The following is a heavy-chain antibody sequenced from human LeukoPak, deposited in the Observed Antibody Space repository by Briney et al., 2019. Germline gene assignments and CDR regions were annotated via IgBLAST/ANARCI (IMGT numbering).Heavy chain of an antibody. CDR1: GFTFSSYS. Sequence: PGRSLSLPCAVSGFTFSSYSMKWVRQPPGKGREWVSSISSSSSYIYYADAVKGRFTISRDNAKNSLYLQMNSLRAEDTAVYYCARDGGRWLSPDYYYGMDVWGQGTPVTVSS. J-gene: IGHJ6*02. V-gene: IGHV3-21*01. CDR3: ARDGGRWLSPDYYYGMDV. D-gene: IGHD6-19*01. CDR2: ISSSSSYI.